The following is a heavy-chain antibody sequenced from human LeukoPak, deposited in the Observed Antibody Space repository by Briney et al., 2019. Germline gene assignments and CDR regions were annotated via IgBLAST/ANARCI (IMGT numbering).Heavy chain of an antibody. CDR1: GYSISSGYY. J-gene: IGHJ3*02. Sequence: SETLSLTCTVSGYSISSGYYWGWIRQPPGTGLEWIGSIYHSGSTNYNPSLKSRVTISVDTSKNQFSLKLSSVTAADTAVYYCARGRSLYGHAFDIWGQGTMVTVSS. CDR3: ARGRSLYGHAFDI. D-gene: IGHD4-17*01. V-gene: IGHV4-38-2*02. CDR2: IYHSGST.